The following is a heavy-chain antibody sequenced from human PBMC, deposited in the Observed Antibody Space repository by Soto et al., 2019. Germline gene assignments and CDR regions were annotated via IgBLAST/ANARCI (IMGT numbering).Heavy chain of an antibody. D-gene: IGHD2-15*01. CDR1: GFTVSSNY. V-gene: IGHV3-66*01. CDR3: ARGFTVVVAAADDAFDI. Sequence: EVQLVESGGGLVQPGGSLRLSCAASGFTVSSNYMSWVRQAPGKGLEWVSVIYSGGSTYYADSVKGRFTISRDNSKNMLYLQMNSLRAEDTAVYYCARGFTVVVAAADDAFDIWGQGTMVTVSS. J-gene: IGHJ3*02. CDR2: IYSGGST.